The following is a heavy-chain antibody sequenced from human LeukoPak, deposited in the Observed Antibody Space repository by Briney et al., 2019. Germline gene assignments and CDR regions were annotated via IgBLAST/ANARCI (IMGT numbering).Heavy chain of an antibody. CDR3: ARNYYDSSGYYLGLYYYYYYYMDV. J-gene: IGHJ6*03. CDR1: GYTFTSYY. V-gene: IGHV1-8*02. CDR2: MNPNSGNT. Sequence: ASVKVSCKASGYTFTSYYMHWVRQAPGQGLEWMGWMNPNSGNTGYAQKFQGRVTMTRNTSIGTAYMELSSLRSEDTAVYYCARNYYDSSGYYLGLYYYYYYYMDVWGKGTTVTVSS. D-gene: IGHD3-22*01.